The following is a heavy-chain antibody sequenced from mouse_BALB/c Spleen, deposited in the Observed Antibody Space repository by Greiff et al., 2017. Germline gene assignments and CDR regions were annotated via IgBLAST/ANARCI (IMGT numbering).Heavy chain of an antibody. CDR2: INPYNDGT. CDR3: ARGGTGWYFDV. D-gene: IGHD3-3*01. CDR1: GYTFTSYV. V-gene: IGHV1-14*01. Sequence: VQLKESGPELVKPGASVKMSCKASGYTFTSYVMNWVKQKPGQGLEWIGYINPYNDGTKYNEKFKGKATLTSDKSSSTAYMELSSLTSEDSAVYYCARGGTGWYFDVWGAGTTVTVSS. J-gene: IGHJ1*01.